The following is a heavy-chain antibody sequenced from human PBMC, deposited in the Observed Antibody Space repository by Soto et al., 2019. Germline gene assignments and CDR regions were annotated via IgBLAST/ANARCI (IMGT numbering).Heavy chain of an antibody. CDR1: GFTFSDYY. Sequence: GESLRLSCAPSGFTFSDYYMSWIRQAPGKGLEWVSYISSSGSTIYDADSVKGRFTISRDNAKNSLYLQMNSLRAEDTAVYYCARMVFYYDRSGYYYVPDAFDIWGQGTMVTVSS. D-gene: IGHD3-22*01. V-gene: IGHV3-11*01. CDR2: ISSSGSTI. CDR3: ARMVFYYDRSGYYYVPDAFDI. J-gene: IGHJ3*02.